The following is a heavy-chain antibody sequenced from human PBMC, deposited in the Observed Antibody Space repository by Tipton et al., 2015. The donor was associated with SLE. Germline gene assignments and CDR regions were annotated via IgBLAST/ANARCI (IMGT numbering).Heavy chain of an antibody. D-gene: IGHD1-26*01. Sequence: TLSLTCTVSGGSISSGGYSWSWIRQPPGKGLEWIGEINHSGNTNQNPSLKSRVTISVDTSKNQFSLKVSSVTAADTALYYCARGKGGAFFDYWGQGTLVTVSS. V-gene: IGHV4-30-2*01. CDR3: ARGKGGAFFDY. CDR1: GGSISSGGYS. CDR2: INHSGNT. J-gene: IGHJ4*02.